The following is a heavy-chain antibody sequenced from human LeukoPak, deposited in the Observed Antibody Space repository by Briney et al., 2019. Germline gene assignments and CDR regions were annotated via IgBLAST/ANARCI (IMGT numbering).Heavy chain of an antibody. Sequence: GASVKVSCKASGVTFSIYAFNWVRQAPGQGLEWMGGINPIFETPNYAQKFQGRLTITTDESTGTAYMELSDLRSEDTAVYYCATMVAEAPSYWYFDLWGRGTLVSVSS. CDR3: ATMVAEAPSYWYFDL. CDR1: GVTFSIYA. D-gene: IGHD3-10*01. CDR2: INPIFETP. V-gene: IGHV1-69*05. J-gene: IGHJ2*01.